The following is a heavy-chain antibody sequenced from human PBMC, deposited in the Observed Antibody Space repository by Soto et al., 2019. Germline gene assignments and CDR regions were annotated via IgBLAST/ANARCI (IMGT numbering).Heavy chain of an antibody. V-gene: IGHV1-69*13. D-gene: IGHD3-10*01. CDR2: VIPFFVTA. J-gene: IGHJ4*02. Sequence: SVKVSCKASGYTFSDYYIHWVRQAPGQGLEWMGGVIPFFVTANYAQKFQGGVTITADESTDTAYMELSSLRSEDTAVYYCARGAPRGSGSRRWGFDYWGQGTLVTVSS. CDR1: GYTFSDYY. CDR3: ARGAPRGSGSRRWGFDY.